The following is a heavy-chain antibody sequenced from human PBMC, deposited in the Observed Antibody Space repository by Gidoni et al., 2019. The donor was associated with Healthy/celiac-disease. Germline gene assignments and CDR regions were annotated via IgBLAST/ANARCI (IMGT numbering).Heavy chain of an antibody. CDR3: ARTSEGYSYGLGDY. Sequence: QVTLKESGPVLVKPTETLTLTCTVSGFSLSNARMGVSWIRQPPGKALEWLAHIFSNDEKSYSTPLKSRLTISKDTSKSQVVLTMTNMDPVDTATYYCARTSEGYSYGLGDYWGQGTLVTVSS. V-gene: IGHV2-26*01. CDR1: GFSLSNARMG. CDR2: IFSNDEK. J-gene: IGHJ4*02. D-gene: IGHD5-18*01.